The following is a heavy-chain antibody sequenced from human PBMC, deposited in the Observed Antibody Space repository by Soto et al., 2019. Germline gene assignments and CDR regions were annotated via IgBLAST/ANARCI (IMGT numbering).Heavy chain of an antibody. J-gene: IGHJ5*02. CDR1: GHTFHSYA. CDR2: ISGSGGST. CDR3: AKGSRCIGVVPAALT. V-gene: IGHV3-23*01. Sequence: EVQLLESGGGLVQPGGSLRLSCVASGHTFHSYAMSWVRQAPGKGLEWVTGISGSGGSTYYADSVRGRFTISRDDSKNTLYLQMSSLRAEDTAVYYCAKGSRCIGVVPAALTWGQGTLVTVSS. D-gene: IGHD2-2*01.